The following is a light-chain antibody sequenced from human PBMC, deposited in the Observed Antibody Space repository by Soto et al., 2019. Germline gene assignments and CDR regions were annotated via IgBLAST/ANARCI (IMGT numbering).Light chain of an antibody. V-gene: IGKV3-20*01. CDR2: GAS. CDR3: EQYGSAPWT. CDR1: QSVRSDY. J-gene: IGKJ1*01. Sequence: EIVLTQSPGTLSLSPGERATLSCRASQSVRSDYLAWYQQKPGQAPRLHIYGASTRATGNPATFTGSGSGKGFTLTIRGLEPGDFAVDYCEQYGSAPWTFGQGTKVEIK.